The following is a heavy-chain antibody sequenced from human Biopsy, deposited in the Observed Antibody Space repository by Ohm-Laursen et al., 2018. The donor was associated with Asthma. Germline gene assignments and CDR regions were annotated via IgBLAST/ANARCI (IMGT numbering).Heavy chain of an antibody. CDR1: GDVMSTSGSY. CDR2: TNERGVT. J-gene: IGHJ6*02. Sequence: PGTLSLTCIVSGDVMSTSGSYWGWIRQSPGKGLEWIGETNERGVTNNNPSLKSRVIISIDTYWNRVSLKLTSVTAADTAVYYCARGPELDVWGQGTTVTVSS. CDR3: ARGPELDV. V-gene: IGHV4-39*07.